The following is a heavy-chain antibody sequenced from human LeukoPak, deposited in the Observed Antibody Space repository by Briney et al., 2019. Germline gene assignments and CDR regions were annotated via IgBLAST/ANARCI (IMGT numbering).Heavy chain of an antibody. CDR3: ARGGAGDY. CDR1: GYIFLSHD. V-gene: IGHV1-69*13. D-gene: IGHD2-15*01. J-gene: IGHJ4*02. CDR2: IIPIFGTA. Sequence: SVKVSCKASGYIFLSHDICWVRQAPGQGLEWMGGIIPIFGTANYAQKFQGRVTITADESTSTAYMELSSLRSEDTAVYYCARGGAGDYWGQGTLVTVSS.